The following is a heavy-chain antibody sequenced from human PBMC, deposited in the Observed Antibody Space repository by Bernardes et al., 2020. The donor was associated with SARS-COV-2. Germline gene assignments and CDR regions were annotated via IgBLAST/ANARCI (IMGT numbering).Heavy chain of an antibody. CDR1: GFTFDDYA. V-gene: IGHV3-9*01. Sequence: GGSLRLSCAASGFTFDDYAMYWVRQAPGKGLEWVSGISWNSDTVGYAGSVKGRFTISRDNAKKSLYLQMNSLRAEDTALYYCVKDSHYCTSANCHGSVWNGMDVWGQGTTVTVSS. CDR2: ISWNSDTV. CDR3: VKDSHYCTSANCHGSVWNGMDV. D-gene: IGHD2-2*01. J-gene: IGHJ6*02.